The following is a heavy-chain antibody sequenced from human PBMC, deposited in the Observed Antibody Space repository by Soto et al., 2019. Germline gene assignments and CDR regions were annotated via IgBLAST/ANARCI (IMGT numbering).Heavy chain of an antibody. CDR1: GGSISSGGYY. J-gene: IGHJ5*02. CDR2: IYYSGRT. D-gene: IGHD3-3*01. Sequence: QVQLQESGPGLVKPSQTLSLTCTVSGGSISSGGYYWSWIRQHPGKGLEWIGYIYYSGRTYYNPSLKSRVTISVDTSKNQFSLKLSSVTAADTAVYYCARAGYDFWSGYYNWFDPWGQGTLVTVSS. CDR3: ARAGYDFWSGYYNWFDP. V-gene: IGHV4-31*03.